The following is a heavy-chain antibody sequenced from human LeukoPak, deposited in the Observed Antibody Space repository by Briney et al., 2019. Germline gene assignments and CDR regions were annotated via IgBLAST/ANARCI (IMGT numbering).Heavy chain of an antibody. CDR1: GYTFTSYG. CDR3: ARDLTIVAAGTYGY. D-gene: IGHD6-13*01. J-gene: IGHJ4*02. Sequence: ASVKVSCMTSGYTFTSYGVSWVRQAPGHGLEWMGWISTYNGNTNYAQNFQGRVTMTTDTSTSTAYMELRSLRSDDTAVYYCARDLTIVAAGTYGYWGQGTLVTVSS. CDR2: ISTYNGNT. V-gene: IGHV1-18*01.